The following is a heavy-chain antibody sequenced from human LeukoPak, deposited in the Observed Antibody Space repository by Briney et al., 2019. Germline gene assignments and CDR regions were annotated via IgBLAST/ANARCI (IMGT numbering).Heavy chain of an antibody. CDR1: GFTFSSYA. CDR3: ARDPAGGADY. J-gene: IGHJ4*02. Sequence: PGGSLRLSCAASGFTFSSYAMSWVRQAPGKGLEWVSRINSDGSSTSYADSVKGRFTISRDNAKNSLYLQMNSLRAEDTAVYYCARDPAGGADYWGQGTLVTVSS. V-gene: IGHV3-74*01. CDR2: INSDGSST.